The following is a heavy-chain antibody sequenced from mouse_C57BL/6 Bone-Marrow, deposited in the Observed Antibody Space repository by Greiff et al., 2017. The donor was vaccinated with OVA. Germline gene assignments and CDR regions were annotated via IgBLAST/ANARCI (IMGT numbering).Heavy chain of an antibody. Sequence: EVKLQESGPGLVKPSQSLSLPCSVTGYSITSGYYWNWIRQFPGNKLEWMGYISYDGSNNYNPSLKNRISITRDTSKNQFFLKLNSVTTEDTATYYCAREGIDGYDASPFAYWGQGTLVTVSA. J-gene: IGHJ3*01. V-gene: IGHV3-6*01. CDR3: AREGIDGYDASPFAY. CDR1: GYSITSGYY. CDR2: ISYDGSN. D-gene: IGHD2-2*01.